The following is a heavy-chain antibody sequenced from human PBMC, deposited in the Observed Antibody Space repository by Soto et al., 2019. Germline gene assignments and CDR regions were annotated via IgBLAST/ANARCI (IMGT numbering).Heavy chain of an antibody. V-gene: IGHV3-30*18. CDR1: GFTFSSSG. CDR2: ISYDGSNK. Sequence: GGSLRLSCAASGFTFSSSGMHWVRQAPGKGLEWVAVISYDGSNKFYADSVKGRFTISRDNFRNTLYLQKNSLRAEDTAVYYCAKESHGSTYFDYWGQGTMVTVSS. J-gene: IGHJ4*02. CDR3: AKESHGSTYFDY. D-gene: IGHD5-12*01.